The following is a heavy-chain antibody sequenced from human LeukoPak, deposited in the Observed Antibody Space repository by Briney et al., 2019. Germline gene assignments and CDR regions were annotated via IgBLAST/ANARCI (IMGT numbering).Heavy chain of an antibody. Sequence: SETLSLTCTVSGGSISSYYWSWIRQPPGKGLEWIGEINHSGSTNYNPSLKSRVTISVDTSKNQFSLKLSSVTAADTAVYYCARTHSRGPFDYWGQGTLVTVSS. CDR3: ARTHSRGPFDY. J-gene: IGHJ4*02. D-gene: IGHD4-11*01. CDR2: INHSGST. V-gene: IGHV4-34*01. CDR1: GGSISSYY.